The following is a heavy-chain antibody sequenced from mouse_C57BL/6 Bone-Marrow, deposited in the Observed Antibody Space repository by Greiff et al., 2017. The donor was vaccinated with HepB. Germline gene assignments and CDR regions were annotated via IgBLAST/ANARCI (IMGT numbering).Heavy chain of an antibody. CDR1: GYTFTSYW. D-gene: IGHD2-2*01. J-gene: IGHJ3*01. V-gene: IGHV1-69*01. CDR2: IDPSDSYT. CDR3: AREGLRQAY. Sequence: QVQLQQPGAELVMPGASVKLSCKASGYTFTSYWMHWVKQRPGQGLEWIGEIDPSDSYTNYNQKFKGKSTLTVDKSSSTAYMQLSSLTSEDSAVYYCAREGLRQAYWGQGTLVTVSA.